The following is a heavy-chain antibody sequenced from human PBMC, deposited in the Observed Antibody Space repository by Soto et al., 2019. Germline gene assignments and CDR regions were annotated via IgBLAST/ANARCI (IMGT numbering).Heavy chain of an antibody. CDR3: SRGEPELATIASFDY. Sequence: ASVTVSCNASAYTFTNYYMLWVRQAPGEGLVWMGVIHYSGATTTYSQKSQDSRTMISGTTTNAAYEEQSSLTSEDTAAYYYSRGEPELATIASFDYWGQGTLVTVSS. CDR1: AYTFTNYY. J-gene: IGHJ4*02. V-gene: IGHV1-46*03. D-gene: IGHD1-26*01. CDR2: IHYSGATT.